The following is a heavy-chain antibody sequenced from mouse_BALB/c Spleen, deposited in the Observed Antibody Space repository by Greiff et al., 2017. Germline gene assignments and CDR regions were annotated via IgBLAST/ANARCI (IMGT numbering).Heavy chain of an antibody. CDR2: ISSGSSTI. V-gene: IGHV5-17*02. D-gene: IGHD2-2*01. Sequence: EVKLMESGGGLVQPGGSRKLSCAASGFTFSSFGMHWVRQAPEKGLEWVAYISSGSSTIYYADTVKGRFTISRDNPKNTLFLQMTSLRSEDTAMYYCARSGYGYGGFYAMDYWGQGTSVTVSS. CDR1: GFTFSSFG. CDR3: ARSGYGYGGFYAMDY. J-gene: IGHJ4*01.